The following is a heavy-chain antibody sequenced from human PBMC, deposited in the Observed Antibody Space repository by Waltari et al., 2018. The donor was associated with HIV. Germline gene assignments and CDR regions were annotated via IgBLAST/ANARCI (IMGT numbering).Heavy chain of an antibody. J-gene: IGHJ4*02. Sequence: QMQLQESGPGLLKPSGTLSLTCSVSGDSISDSYLSWIRQPAGKEVEWIGRIYSTGAANYKPSLKSRVTMSVDTSKNQVSLTLLSGTAADTAVYYCARGRNSYFDYWGRGNLVTVSS. CDR2: IYSTGAA. V-gene: IGHV4-4*07. CDR1: GDSISDSY. CDR3: ARGRNSYFDY.